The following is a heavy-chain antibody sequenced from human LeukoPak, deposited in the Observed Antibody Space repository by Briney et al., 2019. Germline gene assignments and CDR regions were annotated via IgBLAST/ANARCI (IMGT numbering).Heavy chain of an antibody. Sequence: ASVKVSCKASGYTFTSYGISWVRQAPGQGLEWMGWISAYNGNTNYAQKLQGRVTMTTDTSTSTAYMELRSLRSDDTAAYYCARVPTDPSLILWFGEVPSLEFDYWGQGTLVTVSS. CDR3: ARVPTDPSLILWFGEVPSLEFDY. J-gene: IGHJ4*02. V-gene: IGHV1-18*01. CDR1: GYTFTSYG. CDR2: ISAYNGNT. D-gene: IGHD3-10*01.